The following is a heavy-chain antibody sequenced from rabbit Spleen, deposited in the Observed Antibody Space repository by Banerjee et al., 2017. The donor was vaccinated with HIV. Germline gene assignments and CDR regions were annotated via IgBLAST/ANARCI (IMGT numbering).Heavy chain of an antibody. CDR2: IDTGSSDFT. CDR3: ARNYVNAFDP. Sequence: QSLEESGGDLVKPGASLTLTCIASGVSFSVSSYMCWVRQAPGKGLEWIACIDTGSSDFTYFASWAKGRFTISKTSSTTVTLQMTSLTVADTATYFCARNYVNAFDPWGPGTLVTVS. CDR1: GVSFSVSSY. J-gene: IGHJ2*01. D-gene: IGHD1-1*01. V-gene: IGHV1S40*01.